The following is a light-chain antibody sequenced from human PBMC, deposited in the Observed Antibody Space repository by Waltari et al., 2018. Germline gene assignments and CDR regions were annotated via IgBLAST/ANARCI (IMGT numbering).Light chain of an antibody. J-gene: IGLJ1*01. CDR1: SSDIGRYNY. CDR2: DVN. Sequence: QSALTQPASVSGSPGQSITISCTGTSSDIGRYNYVSRYQQHPGKALKLIIYDVNNPPSGISDRFSGSKSANTASLTISGLQVEDEADYFCSSYTSTTTPFVFGSGTKVTVL. CDR3: SSYTSTTTPFV. V-gene: IGLV2-14*03.